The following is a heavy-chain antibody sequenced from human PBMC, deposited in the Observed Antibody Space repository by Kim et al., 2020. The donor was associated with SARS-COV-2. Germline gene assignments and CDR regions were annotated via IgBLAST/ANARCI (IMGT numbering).Heavy chain of an antibody. CDR1: GASISTYF. V-gene: IGHV4-4*07. D-gene: IGHD1-26*01. CDR3: ARESGSYRVFDY. J-gene: IGHJ4*02. Sequence: SETLSLTCTVSGASISTYFWTWIRQPAGKGLEWIGRIYTSGTTNCNPSLKSRVTMSVDTSKNQFSLNLSSVTAADTAMYYCARESGSYRVFDYWGQGTLVTVSS. CDR2: IYTSGTT.